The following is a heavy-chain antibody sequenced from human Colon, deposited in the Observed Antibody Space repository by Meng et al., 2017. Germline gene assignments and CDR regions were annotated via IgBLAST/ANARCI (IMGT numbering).Heavy chain of an antibody. Sequence: GGPLRPPCAAPGFTFSSYWLSWVRQAPGKGLEWVANIKPDGSEKYNVDSVKARSTISRDNTKNSLYLQVNTLRAETTAVYYCARYYSSSRGGRMDYWGQGTLVTVSS. CDR1: GFTFSSYW. V-gene: IGHV3-7*01. J-gene: IGHJ4*02. CDR2: IKPDGSEK. D-gene: IGHD6-6*01. CDR3: ARYYSSSRGGRMDY.